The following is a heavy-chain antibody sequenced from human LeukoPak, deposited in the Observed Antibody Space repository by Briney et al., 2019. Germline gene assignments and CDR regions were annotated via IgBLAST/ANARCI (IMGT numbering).Heavy chain of an antibody. V-gene: IGHV1-46*01. CDR3: ARGGWFGDTNWFDP. D-gene: IGHD3-10*01. CDR1: GYTFTGYY. CDR2: INPSGGST. J-gene: IGHJ5*02. Sequence: ASVKVSCKASGYTFTGYYMHWVRQAPGQGLEWMGIINPSGGSTNYAQKFQGRVIMTRDMSTSTVYMELSSLRSEDTAVYYCARGGWFGDTNWFDPWGQGTLVTVSS.